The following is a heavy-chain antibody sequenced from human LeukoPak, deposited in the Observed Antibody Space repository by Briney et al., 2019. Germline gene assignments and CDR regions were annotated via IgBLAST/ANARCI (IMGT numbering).Heavy chain of an antibody. CDR3: ARETVLKLLLLDYYYGMDV. J-gene: IGHJ6*02. V-gene: IGHV4-34*01. CDR2: INHSGST. CDR1: GGSFSGYY. Sequence: PSETLSLTCAVYGGSFSGYYWSWIRQPPGKGLEWIGEINHSGSTNYNPSLKSRVTISVDTSKNQFSLKLSSVTAADTAVYYCARETVLKLLLLDYYYGMDVWGQGTTVTVSS. D-gene: IGHD2-15*01.